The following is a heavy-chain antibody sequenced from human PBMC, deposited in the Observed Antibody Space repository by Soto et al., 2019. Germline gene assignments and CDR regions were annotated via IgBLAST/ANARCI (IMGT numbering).Heavy chain of an antibody. J-gene: IGHJ4*02. CDR3: AKEGNIVGAYILYYFDY. V-gene: IGHV3-30*18. Sequence: GGSLRLSCAASGFTFSSYGMHWVRQAPGKGLEWVAVISYDGSNKYYADSVKGRFTISRDNSKNTLYLQMNSLRAEDTAVYYCAKEGNIVGAYILYYFDYWGQGTLVTVSS. D-gene: IGHD1-26*01. CDR2: ISYDGSNK. CDR1: GFTFSSYG.